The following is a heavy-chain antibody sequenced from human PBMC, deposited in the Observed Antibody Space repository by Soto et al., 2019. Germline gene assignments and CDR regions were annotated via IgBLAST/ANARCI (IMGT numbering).Heavy chain of an antibody. CDR2: INHSGST. V-gene: IGHV4-34*01. J-gene: IGHJ4*02. CDR3: ARIAARSFDY. D-gene: IGHD6-6*01. CDR1: GGSFSGYY. Sequence: SETLSLTCAVYGGSFSGYYWSWIRQPPGKGLEWIGEINHSGSTNYNPSLKSRVTISVDTSKNQFSLKLSSVTAADTAVYYCARIAARSFDYWGQGTLVTVSS.